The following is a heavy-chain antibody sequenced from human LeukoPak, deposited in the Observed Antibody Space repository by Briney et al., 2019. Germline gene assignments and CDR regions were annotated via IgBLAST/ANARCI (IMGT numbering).Heavy chain of an antibody. Sequence: SETLSLTCAVYGGSFSGYYWSWIRQPLGKGLEWIGEINHSGSTNYNPSLKSRVTISVDTSKNQFSLKLSSVTAADTAVYYCASGPDSAYYYYYYMDVWGKGTTVTVSS. J-gene: IGHJ6*03. CDR1: GGSFSGYY. CDR2: INHSGST. D-gene: IGHD1-14*01. V-gene: IGHV4-34*01. CDR3: ASGPDSAYYYYYYMDV.